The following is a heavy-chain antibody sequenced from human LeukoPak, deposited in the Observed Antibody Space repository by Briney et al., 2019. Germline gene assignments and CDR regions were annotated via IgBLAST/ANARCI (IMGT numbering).Heavy chain of an antibody. CDR3: AIGAVAGPFDP. D-gene: IGHD6-19*01. J-gene: IGHJ5*02. CDR2: IIPILGIA. V-gene: IGHV1-69*04. CDR1: GGTFSSYA. Sequence: SVKVSCKASGGTFSSYAISWVRQAPGQGLEWMGRIIPILGIANYAQKFQGRVTITADKSTSTAYMELSSLRSEDRAVYYCAIGAVAGPFDPWGQGTLVTVSS.